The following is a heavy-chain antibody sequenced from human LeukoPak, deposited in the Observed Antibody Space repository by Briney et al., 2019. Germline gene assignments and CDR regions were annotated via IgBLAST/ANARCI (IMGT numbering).Heavy chain of an antibody. Sequence: SVKVSCKASVCTFSSYAISWVRQAPGQGLEWMGRIIPIFGTANYAQKFQGRVTITTDESTSTDYMELRSLRSEDTAVYYCASQSEGAVAGYYFDYWGQGTLVTVSS. CDR1: VCTFSSYA. CDR3: ASQSEGAVAGYYFDY. D-gene: IGHD6-19*01. CDR2: IIPIFGTA. V-gene: IGHV1-69*05. J-gene: IGHJ4*02.